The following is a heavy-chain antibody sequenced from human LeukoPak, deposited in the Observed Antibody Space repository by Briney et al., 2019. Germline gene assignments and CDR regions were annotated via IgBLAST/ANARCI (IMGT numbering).Heavy chain of an antibody. CDR3: ARDKDLRFLEWFIDY. D-gene: IGHD3-3*01. Sequence: ASVKVSCKASGGTFSSYAISWVRQAPGQGREWMGRIIPVFGIANYAQKFQGRVTITADKSTSTAYMELSSLRSEDTAVYYCARDKDLRFLEWFIDYWGQGTLVTVSS. J-gene: IGHJ4*02. CDR1: GGTFSSYA. V-gene: IGHV1-69*04. CDR2: IIPVFGIA.